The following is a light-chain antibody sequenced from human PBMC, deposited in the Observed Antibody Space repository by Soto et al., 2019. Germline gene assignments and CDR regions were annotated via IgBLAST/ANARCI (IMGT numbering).Light chain of an antibody. CDR2: DAS. V-gene: IGKV3-15*01. CDR3: QQYNSGPPIT. Sequence: VMRQSPATRCVSAGERASLSRWASESVSRNLAWYQQKPGQAPRLLIYDASTRATGIPDRFSGGGSGTEFTLTTSSLQSEDFVVYYCQQYNSGPPITFGQGTRLE. J-gene: IGKJ5*01. CDR1: ESVSRN.